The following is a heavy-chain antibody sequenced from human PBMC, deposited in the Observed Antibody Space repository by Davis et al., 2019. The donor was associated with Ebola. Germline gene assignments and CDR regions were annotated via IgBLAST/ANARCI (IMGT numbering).Heavy chain of an antibody. V-gene: IGHV3-30-3*01. J-gene: IGHJ4*02. CDR3: TTEGIADEWGYFDY. CDR1: GFTFSSYA. Sequence: PGGSLRLSCAASGFTFSSYAMHWVRQAPGKGLEWVAVISYDGSNKYYADSVKGRFTISRDNSKNTLYLQMNSLKTEDTTVYYCTTEGIADEWGYFDYWGQGTLVTVSS. CDR2: ISYDGSNK. D-gene: IGHD6-13*01.